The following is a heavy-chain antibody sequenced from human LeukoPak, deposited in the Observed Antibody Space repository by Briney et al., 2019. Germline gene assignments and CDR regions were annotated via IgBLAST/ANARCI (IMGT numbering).Heavy chain of an antibody. J-gene: IGHJ4*02. Sequence: ASVKVSCKASGYTFTSYYMHWVRQAPGQGLEWMGIINPSGGSTSYAQKFQGRVTMTRDMSTSTVYMELSSLRSEDTAVYYCAKWESPIGIAVANYYFDYWGQGTLVTVSS. V-gene: IGHV1-46*01. CDR2: INPSGGST. CDR1: GYTFTSYY. D-gene: IGHD6-19*01. CDR3: AKWESPIGIAVANYYFDY.